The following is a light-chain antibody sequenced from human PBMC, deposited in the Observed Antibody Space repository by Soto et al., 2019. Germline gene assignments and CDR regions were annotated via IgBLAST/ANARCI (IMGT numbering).Light chain of an antibody. Sequence: DIQMTQSPSTLSGSVGDRVTITSRASQTISSWLAWYKQKPGKAPKIMIYKAYTLKSGVPSRFSGSGSGKEFNLTLSSLQPDDFATYYCQHYNSYSEAFGPGTKVDI. J-gene: IGKJ1*01. CDR2: KAY. CDR1: QTISSW. V-gene: IGKV1-5*03. CDR3: QHYNSYSEA.